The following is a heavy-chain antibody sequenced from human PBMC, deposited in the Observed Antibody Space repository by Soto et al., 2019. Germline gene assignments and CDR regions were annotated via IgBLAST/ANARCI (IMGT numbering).Heavy chain of an antibody. V-gene: IGHV3-23*01. CDR3: ARRNWNYGAFDI. Sequence: GGSLRLSCAASGFTFSSYAMSWVRQAPGKGLEWVSGISGSGSSTYYADSVKGRFTISRDNSKNTLYLQKNSLRAEDTAVYDCARRNWNYGAFDIWGQGTMVTVSS. CDR1: GFTFSSYA. CDR2: ISGSGSST. D-gene: IGHD1-7*01. J-gene: IGHJ3*02.